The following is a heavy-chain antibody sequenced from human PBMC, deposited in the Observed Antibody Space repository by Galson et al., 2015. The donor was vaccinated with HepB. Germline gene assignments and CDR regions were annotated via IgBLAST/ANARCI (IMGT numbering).Heavy chain of an antibody. CDR1: GFTFSSYS. CDR3: AKTGGAVASY. J-gene: IGHJ4*02. CDR2: ISSTSSTI. D-gene: IGHD6-19*01. V-gene: IGHV3-48*02. Sequence: SLRLSCAVSGFTFSSYSMNWVRQAPGKGLEWISYISSTSSTIYYADSVKGRFTISRDNAKNSLYLQMDSLRDEDTAVYYCAKTGGAVASYWGQGTLVTVSS.